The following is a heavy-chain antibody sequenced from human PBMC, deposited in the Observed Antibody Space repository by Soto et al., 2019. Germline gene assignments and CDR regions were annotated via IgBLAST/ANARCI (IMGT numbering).Heavy chain of an antibody. CDR1: GFTVSSND. CDR3: ARAPDYRDWSDYYYYYGMDV. CDR2: IYSGGST. D-gene: IGHD4-17*01. J-gene: IGHJ6*02. Sequence: QPGGSLRLSCAASGFTVSSNDMSWVRQAPGKGLEWVSVIYSGGSTYYADSVKGRFTISRDNSKNTLYLQMNSLRAEDTAMYYWARAPDYRDWSDYYYYYGMDVWGQGTTVTVSS. V-gene: IGHV3-53*01.